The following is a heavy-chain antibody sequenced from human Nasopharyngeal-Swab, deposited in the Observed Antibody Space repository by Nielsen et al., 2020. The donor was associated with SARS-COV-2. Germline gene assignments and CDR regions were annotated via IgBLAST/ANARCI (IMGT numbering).Heavy chain of an antibody. Sequence: RPCAGHALARIGPSYYSGSTYYTPSLKRRVTISVDTSKNQFSLKLSSVTAADTAVYYCARHGLSGITIFGVVIPKNWFDPWGQGTLVTVSS. CDR2: SYYSGST. D-gene: IGHD3-3*01. J-gene: IGHJ5*02. CDR3: ARHGLSGITIFGVVIPKNWFDP. V-gene: IGHV4-39*01.